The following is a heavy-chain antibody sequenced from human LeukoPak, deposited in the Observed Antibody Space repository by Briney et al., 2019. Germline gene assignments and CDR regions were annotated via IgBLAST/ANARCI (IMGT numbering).Heavy chain of an antibody. CDR1: GGSISRGGYY. V-gene: IGHV4-31*03. D-gene: IGHD2-2*01. CDR3: ARSPVSSPTGHYFDY. Sequence: SENLSLTCTVSGGSISRGGYYWSWIRQDPGNGLEWIGYIYYSGCTYYNPSLKSRLTISVDTSKNQFSLKLTSVTAADTAVYYCARSPVSSPTGHYFDYWGQGTLVTVSS. J-gene: IGHJ4*02. CDR2: IYYSGCT.